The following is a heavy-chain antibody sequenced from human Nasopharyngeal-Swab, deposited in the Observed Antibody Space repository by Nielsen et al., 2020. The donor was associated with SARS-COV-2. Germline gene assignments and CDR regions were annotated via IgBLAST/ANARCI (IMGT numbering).Heavy chain of an antibody. CDR1: GFTFSSYS. CDR2: ISSSSSYI. V-gene: IGHV3-21*01. Sequence: GESLKISCAASGFTFSSYSINWVRQAPGKGLEWVSSISSSSSYIYYADSVKGRFTISRDNAKNSLYLQMNSLRAEDTAVYYCASDFYGDYSDYWGQGTLVTVSS. J-gene: IGHJ4*02. CDR3: ASDFYGDYSDY. D-gene: IGHD4-17*01.